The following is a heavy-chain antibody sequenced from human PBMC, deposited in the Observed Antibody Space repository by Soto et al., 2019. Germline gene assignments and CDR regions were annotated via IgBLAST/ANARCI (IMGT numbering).Heavy chain of an antibody. J-gene: IGHJ4*02. CDR2: ISSSSSTI. V-gene: IGHV3-48*01. CDR1: GFTFSSYS. D-gene: IGHD3-22*01. Sequence: PGGSLRLSCAASGFTFSSYSVNWVRQAPGKGLEWVSYISSSSSTIYYADSVKGRFTISRDNAKNSLYLQMNSLRAEDTAVYYSARGAYYYDSSGLSYWGQGTLVTVSS. CDR3: ARGAYYYDSSGLSY.